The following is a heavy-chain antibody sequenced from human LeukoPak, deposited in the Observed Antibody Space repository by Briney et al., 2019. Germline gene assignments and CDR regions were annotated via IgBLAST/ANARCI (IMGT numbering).Heavy chain of an antibody. V-gene: IGHV1-8*01. J-gene: IGHJ5*02. CDR1: GYTFTSYD. D-gene: IGHD3-22*01. CDR2: MNPNSGNT. Sequence: GASVKVSCKASGYTFTSYDINWVRQATGQGLEWMGWMNPNSGNTGYAQKFQGRVTMTRNTSISTAYMELSSLRSEDTAVYYCARGGRYYYDSSGSFDPWGQGALVTVSS. CDR3: ARGGRYYYDSSGSFDP.